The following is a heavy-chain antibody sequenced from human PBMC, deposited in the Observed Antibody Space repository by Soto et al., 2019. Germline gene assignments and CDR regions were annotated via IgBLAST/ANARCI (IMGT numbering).Heavy chain of an antibody. D-gene: IGHD2-2*01. Sequence: QLQLQESGPGLVKPSETLSLTCTVSGGSISSTSYYWGWIRQPPGKGLEWIGSISYSGSTYYNPSPKRRVTMSVETSKNHFSLKLSSVTAADTAVYSWARMSSTFDYFDYWGQGTLVTVSS. CDR3: ARMSSTFDYFDY. CDR2: ISYSGST. J-gene: IGHJ4*02. CDR1: GGSISSTSYY. V-gene: IGHV4-39*02.